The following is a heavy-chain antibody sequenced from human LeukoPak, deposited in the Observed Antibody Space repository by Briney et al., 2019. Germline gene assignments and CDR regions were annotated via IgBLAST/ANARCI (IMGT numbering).Heavy chain of an antibody. Sequence: GGSLRLSCAASGFPFSGYGMNWVRQAPGKGLEWVTVISDDARNEDYADSVKGRFTISRDNSKNILYLQMNSLRVEDTAVYYCAKGVGSKYYYDSSGLDPWGQGTLVTVSS. V-gene: IGHV3-30*18. J-gene: IGHJ5*02. CDR3: AKGVGSKYYYDSSGLDP. CDR1: GFPFSGYG. CDR2: ISDDARNE. D-gene: IGHD3-22*01.